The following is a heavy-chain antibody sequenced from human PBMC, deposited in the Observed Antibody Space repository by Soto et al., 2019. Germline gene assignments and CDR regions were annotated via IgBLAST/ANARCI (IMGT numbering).Heavy chain of an antibody. J-gene: IGHJ4*02. D-gene: IGHD3-22*01. CDR3: ARTYYYDSSGYSLAY. V-gene: IGHV5-51*01. CDR2: IYPGDSDT. CDR1: GYSFTSYW. Sequence: GESLKISCKGSGYSFTSYWIGWVRQMPGKGLEWMGFIYPGDSDTRYSPSFQGQVTISADKSISTAYLQWSSLKASDTAMYYCARTYYYDSSGYSLAYWGQGTLVTVSS.